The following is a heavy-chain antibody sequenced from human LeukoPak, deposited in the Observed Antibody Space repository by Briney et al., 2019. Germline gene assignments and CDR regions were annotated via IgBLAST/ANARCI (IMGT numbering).Heavy chain of an antibody. Sequence: SETLSLTCAVYGGSFSGYSWNWIRQPPGKGLEWIGEINHSGNTNYNPSLKSRVTISVDTSKNQFSLKLSSVTAADTAVYYCARGYSYGYYYYYYMDVWGKGTTVTVSS. V-gene: IGHV4-34*01. CDR1: GGSFSGYS. D-gene: IGHD5-18*01. J-gene: IGHJ6*03. CDR2: INHSGNT. CDR3: ARGYSYGYYYYYYMDV.